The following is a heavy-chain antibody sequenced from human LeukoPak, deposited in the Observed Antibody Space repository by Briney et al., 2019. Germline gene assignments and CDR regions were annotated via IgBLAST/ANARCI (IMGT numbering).Heavy chain of an antibody. CDR3: AKGTAVWWLLGGGFDY. CDR1: GFTFSSYG. J-gene: IGHJ4*02. D-gene: IGHD5-12*01. V-gene: IGHV3-30*18. CDR2: ISYDGSNK. Sequence: GGSLRLSCAASGFTFSSYGMHWVRQAPGKGLEWVAVISYDGSNKYYADSVKGRFTISRDNSKNTLYLQMNSLRAEDTAVYYCAKGTAVWWLLGGGFDYWGQGTLVAVSS.